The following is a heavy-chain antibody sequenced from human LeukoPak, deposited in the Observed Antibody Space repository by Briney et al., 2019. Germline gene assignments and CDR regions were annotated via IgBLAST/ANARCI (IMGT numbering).Heavy chain of an antibody. J-gene: IGHJ4*02. CDR1: GFTFSYYA. V-gene: IGHV3-23*01. CDR3: ARCGYSYGPKYYFEY. Sequence: GGSLRLSCAASGFTFSYYAMSLVRQAPGKGLEWVSAISSSGASTYYADPVKGRFTISRDNSKNTLYLQMNSLRAADTAVYYCARCGYSYGPKYYFEYWGQGTLVTVSS. D-gene: IGHD5-18*01. CDR2: ISSSGAST.